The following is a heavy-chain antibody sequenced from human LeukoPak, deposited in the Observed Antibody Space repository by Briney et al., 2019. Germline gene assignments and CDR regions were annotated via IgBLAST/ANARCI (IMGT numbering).Heavy chain of an antibody. D-gene: IGHD3-22*01. CDR2: ISGGSGST. Sequence: PGGSLRLSCAASGFTLSSYAVSWVRQAPGKGLAWVSTISGGSGSTYCADSVKGRSTISRDNSKNTLYLQMNSLRDEDTAVYYCAKHRFESGGYHSTDWGQGTLVTVSS. V-gene: IGHV3-23*01. CDR1: GFTLSSYA. J-gene: IGHJ4*02. CDR3: AKHRFESGGYHSTD.